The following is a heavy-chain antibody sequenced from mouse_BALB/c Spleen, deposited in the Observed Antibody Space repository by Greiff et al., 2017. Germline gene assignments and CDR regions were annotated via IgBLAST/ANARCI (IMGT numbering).Heavy chain of an antibody. J-gene: IGHJ3*01. V-gene: IGHV1-4*02. CDR3: ARGRRAWFAY. CDR2: INPSSGYT. Sequence: QVQLQQSAAELARPGASVKMSCKASGYTFTSYTMHWVKQRPGQGLEWIGYINPSSGYTEYNQKFKDKTTLTADKSSSTAYMQLSSLTSEDSAVYYCARGRRAWFAYWGQGTLVTVSA. CDR1: GYTFTSYT. D-gene: IGHD2-12*01.